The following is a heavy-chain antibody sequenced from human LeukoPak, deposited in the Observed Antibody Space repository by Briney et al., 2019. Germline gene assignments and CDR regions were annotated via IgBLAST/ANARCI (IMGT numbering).Heavy chain of an antibody. CDR2: ISAYNGNT. CDR3: ASTAYCGGDCYSVYFDY. J-gene: IGHJ4*02. D-gene: IGHD2-21*02. Sequence: GSSVKVSCKASGGTFTSSAVCWVRQAPGQGLEWMGWISAYNGNTNYAQKLQGRVTMTTDTSTSTAYMELRSLRSDDTAVYYCASTAYCGGDCYSVYFDYWGQGTLVTVSS. V-gene: IGHV1-18*01. CDR1: GGTFTSSA.